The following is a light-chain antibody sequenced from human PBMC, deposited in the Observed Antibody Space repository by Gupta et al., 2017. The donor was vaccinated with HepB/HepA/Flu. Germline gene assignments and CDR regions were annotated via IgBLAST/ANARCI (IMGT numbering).Light chain of an antibody. Sequence: SPLTQPRPVSGSPGQSVTISCTGSSSDVAAYNFVSWYQQYPDKAPRLMIFDVITRPSGVPDRFSGSKSANTASLTISGLQAEDEAHYYCCSYAGNYTWIFGGGTKVTVL. CDR3: CSYAGNYTWI. J-gene: IGLJ2*01. CDR2: DVI. CDR1: SSDVAAYNF. V-gene: IGLV2-11*01.